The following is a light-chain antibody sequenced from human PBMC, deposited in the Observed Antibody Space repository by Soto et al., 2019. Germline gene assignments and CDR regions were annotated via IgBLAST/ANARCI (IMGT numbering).Light chain of an antibody. V-gene: IGKV3-11*01. Sequence: DIVLTQSPATLSLSPGERATLSCRASQSVSNYLAWYQQKPGQAPRLLIYDAFNRATGIPPRFSGSGSGTDFTLTISSLEPEDFAVYYCQQYTSSLITFGQGTRLEIK. CDR1: QSVSNY. J-gene: IGKJ5*01. CDR2: DAF. CDR3: QQYTSSLIT.